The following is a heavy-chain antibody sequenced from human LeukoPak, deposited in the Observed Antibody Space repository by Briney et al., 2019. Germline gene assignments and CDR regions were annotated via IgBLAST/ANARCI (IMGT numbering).Heavy chain of an antibody. J-gene: IGHJ5*02. CDR3: VRPAKYNDDVWGSPNGSAP. D-gene: IGHD3-16*01. Sequence: PSETLSLTCTVSGGSINSYYWSWIRQPPGKGLEWIGYIYYTGSTNYNPSLKSRVTISVDTSKNLLSLKLTSVTAADTAVYYCVRPAKYNDDVWGSPNGSAPGGKETLAPVSS. V-gene: IGHV4-59*08. CDR2: IYYTGST. CDR1: GGSINSYY.